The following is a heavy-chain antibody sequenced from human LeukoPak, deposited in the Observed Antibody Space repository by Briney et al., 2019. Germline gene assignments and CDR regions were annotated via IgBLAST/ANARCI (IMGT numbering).Heavy chain of an antibody. CDR1: GYTFMSHG. D-gene: IGHD2-21*02. CDR3: ARLIYGRVVTAIDY. Sequence: ASVKVSCKAYGYTFMSHGISWVRQAPGQGLEWMGWISGYSSNTNYAQRLQGRVTMTTDTSTTTAYMELRSLRSDDTAVYYCARLIYGRVVTAIDYWGQGTLVTVSS. CDR2: ISGYSSNT. J-gene: IGHJ4*02. V-gene: IGHV1-18*01.